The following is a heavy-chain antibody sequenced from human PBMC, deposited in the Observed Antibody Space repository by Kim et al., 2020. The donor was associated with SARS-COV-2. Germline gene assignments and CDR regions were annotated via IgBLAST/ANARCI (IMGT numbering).Heavy chain of an antibody. J-gene: IGHJ4*02. V-gene: IGHV4-59*01. Sequence: NSNTSLKSRVTISVDTSKNQFSLKLSSVTAADTAVYYCARNRDGYNFIDYWGQGTLVTVSS. D-gene: IGHD5-12*01. CDR3: ARNRDGYNFIDY.